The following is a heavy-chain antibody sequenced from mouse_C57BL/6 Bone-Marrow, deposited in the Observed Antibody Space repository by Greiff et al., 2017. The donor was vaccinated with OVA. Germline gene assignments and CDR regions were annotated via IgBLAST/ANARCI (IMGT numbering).Heavy chain of an antibody. CDR3: ASVPIYDGYDAMDY. V-gene: IGHV1-54*01. Sequence: QVQLQQSGAELVRPGTSVKVSCKASGYAFTNYLIEWVKQRPGQGLEWIGVINPGSGGTNYNEKFKGKATLTADKSSSTAYMQLSSLTSEDSAVYFCASVPIYDGYDAMDYWGQGTSVTVSS. D-gene: IGHD2-3*01. J-gene: IGHJ4*01. CDR2: INPGSGGT. CDR1: GYAFTNYL.